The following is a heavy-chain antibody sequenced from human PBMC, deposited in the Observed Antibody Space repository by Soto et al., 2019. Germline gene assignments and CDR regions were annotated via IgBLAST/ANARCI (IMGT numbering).Heavy chain of an antibody. D-gene: IGHD2-2*01. CDR2: INPSGGTT. CDR3: AMRSTGGAYYYMDV. Sequence: QVQLVQSGTEVKKPGASVKVSCKASGFTFTSYYMHWVRQAPGQGLEWMGIINPSGGTTTYAQNFPDRVTMTRDTSTSRVYMGLSSLRSEDTAVYFCAMRSTGGAYYYMDVWGKGTTVTVSS. V-gene: IGHV1-46*03. CDR1: GFTFTSYY. J-gene: IGHJ6*03.